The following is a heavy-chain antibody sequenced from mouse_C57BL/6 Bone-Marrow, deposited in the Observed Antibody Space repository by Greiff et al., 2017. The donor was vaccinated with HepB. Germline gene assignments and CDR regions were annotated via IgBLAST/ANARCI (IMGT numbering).Heavy chain of an antibody. J-gene: IGHJ2*01. Sequence: VQLQQSGAELARPGASVKLSCKASGYTFTSYGISWVKQRPGQGLEWIGEIYPRSGNTYYNEKFKGKATLTADTSSSTAYMELRSLTSEDSAVYFCAWRSYDGLFDYGDQGTALTVSA. D-gene: IGHD2-12*01. CDR2: IYPRSGNT. CDR1: GYTFTSYG. V-gene: IGHV1-81*01. CDR3: AWRSYDGLFDY.